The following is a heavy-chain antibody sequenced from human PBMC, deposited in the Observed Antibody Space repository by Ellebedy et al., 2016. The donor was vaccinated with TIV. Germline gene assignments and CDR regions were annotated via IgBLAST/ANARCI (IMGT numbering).Heavy chain of an antibody. CDR3: AKDRSVDIVATGPYYYYGMDV. V-gene: IGHV3-30-3*01. Sequence: GGSLRLXCAASGFTFSSYAMHWVRQAPGKGLEWVAVISYDGSNKYYADSVKGRFTISRDNSKNTLYLQMNSLRAEDTAVYYCAKDRSVDIVATGPYYYYGMDVWGQGTTVTVSS. J-gene: IGHJ6*02. D-gene: IGHD5-12*01. CDR2: ISYDGSNK. CDR1: GFTFSSYA.